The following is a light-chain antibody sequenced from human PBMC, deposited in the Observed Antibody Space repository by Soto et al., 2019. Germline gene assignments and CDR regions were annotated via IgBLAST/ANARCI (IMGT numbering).Light chain of an antibody. CDR1: QDISSH. V-gene: IGKV1-9*01. J-gene: IGKJ1*01. Sequence: IQLTQSPSFLSSSVGDRVTITCRASQDISSHLAWYQQKPGKPPKLLISTASSLQSGVPSRFSGSGSGTEFTLTISSLQPEDFATYYCQQLNNYPRTFGQGTKVDIK. CDR2: TAS. CDR3: QQLNNYPRT.